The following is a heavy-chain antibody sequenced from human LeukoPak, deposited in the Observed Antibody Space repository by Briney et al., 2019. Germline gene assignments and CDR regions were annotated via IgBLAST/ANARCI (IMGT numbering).Heavy chain of an antibody. CDR2: ISSSSSYT. V-gene: IGHV3-21*01. D-gene: IGHD6-19*01. CDR1: GFTFSSYS. Sequence: GGSLRLSCAASGFTFSSYSMNWVRQAPGKGLEWVSSISSSSSYTNYADSVKGRFTISRDNAKNSLYLQMNSLRAEDTAVYYCARDRGRSGFYGMDVWGQGTTVTVSS. J-gene: IGHJ6*02. CDR3: ARDRGRSGFYGMDV.